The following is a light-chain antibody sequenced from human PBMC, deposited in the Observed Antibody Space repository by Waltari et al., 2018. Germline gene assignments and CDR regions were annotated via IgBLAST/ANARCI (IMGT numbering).Light chain of an antibody. Sequence: DIQMTQSPSSLSASIGARVIITCQACQGIRKFLSWVQTKPGNVPKVLISDASNLETGVPSRFSGSGFGTYFTFTINSLQPEDIGTYFCQQYESLPLSFGGGTKVEVK. V-gene: IGKV1-33*01. CDR2: DAS. CDR1: QGIRKF. CDR3: QQYESLPLS. J-gene: IGKJ4*01.